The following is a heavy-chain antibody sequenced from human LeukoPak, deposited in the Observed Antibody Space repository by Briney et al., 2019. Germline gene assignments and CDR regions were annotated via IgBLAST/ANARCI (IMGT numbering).Heavy chain of an antibody. CDR2: ISGSGGST. Sequence: PGGSLRLSCAASGFTFSSYAMSWVRQAPGNGLEWVSAISGSGGSTYYADSVKGRFTISRDNSKNTLYLQMNSLRAEDTAVYYCAKDIVVVVAEKDYFDYWGQGTLVTVSS. CDR3: AKDIVVVVAEKDYFDY. J-gene: IGHJ4*02. CDR1: GFTFSSYA. D-gene: IGHD2-15*01. V-gene: IGHV3-23*01.